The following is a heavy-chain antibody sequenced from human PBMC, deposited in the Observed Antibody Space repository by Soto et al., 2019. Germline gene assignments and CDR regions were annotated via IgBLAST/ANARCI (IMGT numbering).Heavy chain of an antibody. CDR3: VRDVSVSSGSFGGY. Sequence: QVPLVQSGTEVKKPGASVRISCKASGYNFDSYGLNWVRQAPGQGLEWMGWISTHTGNTDYPQKFQGRLTMTTDTSTNTAFLDMRSLPSDDTAVYYCVRDVSVSSGSFGGYWGQGTLVTVSS. CDR1: GYNFDSYG. V-gene: IGHV1-18*01. J-gene: IGHJ4*02. CDR2: ISTHTGNT. D-gene: IGHD3-10*01.